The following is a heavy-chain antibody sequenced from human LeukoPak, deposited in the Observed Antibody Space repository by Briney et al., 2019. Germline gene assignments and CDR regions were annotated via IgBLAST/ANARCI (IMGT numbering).Heavy chain of an antibody. CDR2: ISGGGDIT. V-gene: IGHV3-23*01. D-gene: IGHD3-3*01. Sequence: QPGGSLRLSCAASGFNFANHAMSWVRQTPGKGLEWVSAISGGGDITYYADSVKGRFTISRDNSKNTLYLQMNSLRAEDTAVYYCAKPPEIFGVVIIPPHFDYWGQGTLVTVSS. CDR1: GFNFANHA. CDR3: AKPPEIFGVVIIPPHFDY. J-gene: IGHJ4*02.